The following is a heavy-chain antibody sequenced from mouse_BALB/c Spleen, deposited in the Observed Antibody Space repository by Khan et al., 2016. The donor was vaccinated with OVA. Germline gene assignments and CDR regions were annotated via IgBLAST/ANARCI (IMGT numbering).Heavy chain of an antibody. Sequence: QVTLKESGPGILQPSQTLSLTCSFSGFSLRTSGMGVSWIRQPSGKGLQWLAHIYWDDEKRYKPSLKSRLTISKDTSRNQVFIKLTSVDTADTATYYCSRRRDWYFDFWGQGTTLTVSS. V-gene: IGHV8-12*01. CDR3: SRRRDWYFDF. J-gene: IGHJ2*01. CDR2: IYWDDEK. CDR1: GFSLRTSGMG. D-gene: IGHD3-3*01.